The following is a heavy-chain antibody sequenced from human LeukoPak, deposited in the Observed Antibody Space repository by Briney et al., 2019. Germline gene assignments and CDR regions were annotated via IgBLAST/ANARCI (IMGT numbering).Heavy chain of an antibody. CDR1: GASISSYY. V-gene: IGHV4-59*01. D-gene: IGHD2-15*01. Sequence: SETLSLTCTVSGASISSYYWNWIRQPPGKGLEWIGYIYYSGSTNYNPSLKSRVTMSVDTSKNQFSLKLTSVTAADTAVYFCARQDIVVVDAFGIWGQGTMVIVSS. CDR2: IYYSGST. CDR3: ARQDIVVVDAFGI. J-gene: IGHJ3*02.